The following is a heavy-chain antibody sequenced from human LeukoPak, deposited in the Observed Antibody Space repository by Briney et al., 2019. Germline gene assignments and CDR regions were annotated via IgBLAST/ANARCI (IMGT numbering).Heavy chain of an antibody. D-gene: IGHD2-15*01. CDR1: GGSFSGYY. CDR2: INHSGST. CDR3: ARGDAKKYCSGGSCYRRNYYYYMDV. J-gene: IGHJ6*03. V-gene: IGHV4-34*01. Sequence: SETLSLTCAVYGGSFSGYYWSWIRQPPGKGLEWIGEINHSGSTNYNPSLKSRVTISVDTSKNQFSLKLSSVTAADTAVYYCARGDAKKYCSGGSCYRRNYYYYMDVWGKGTTVTVSS.